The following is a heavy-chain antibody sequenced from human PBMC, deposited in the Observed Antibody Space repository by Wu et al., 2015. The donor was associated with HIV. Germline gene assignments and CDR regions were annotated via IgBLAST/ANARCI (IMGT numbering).Heavy chain of an antibody. CDR3: ARDATPVTTEFDY. Sequence: QVQLVQSGGEVKKPGASVKVSCKASGYTFTSYGISWVRQSPGQGLEWMGWISGYNGNTDYAQKFQGRVTVTTDTSTNTAYMELNGLISDDTAIYYCARDATPVTTEFDYWGQGTLVTVSS. J-gene: IGHJ4*02. D-gene: IGHD4-17*01. CDR1: GYTFTSYG. CDR2: ISGYNGNT. V-gene: IGHV1-18*01.